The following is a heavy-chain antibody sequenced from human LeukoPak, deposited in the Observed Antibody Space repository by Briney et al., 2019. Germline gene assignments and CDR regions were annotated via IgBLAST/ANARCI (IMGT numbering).Heavy chain of an antibody. CDR2: IYYSGST. Sequence: SETLSLTCTVSGGSISSHYWSWIRQPPGKGLEWIGYIYYSGSTNYNPSLKSRVTISVDTSRNQFSLKLSSVTAADTAVYYCATGVGATSFDYWGQGTLVTVSS. D-gene: IGHD1-26*01. V-gene: IGHV4-59*11. J-gene: IGHJ4*02. CDR1: GGSISSHY. CDR3: ATGVGATSFDY.